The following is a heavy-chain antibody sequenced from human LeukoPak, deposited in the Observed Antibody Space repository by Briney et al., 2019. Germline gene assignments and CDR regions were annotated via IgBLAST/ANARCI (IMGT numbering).Heavy chain of an antibody. D-gene: IGHD6-13*01. CDR1: GGSITGYY. CDR3: AGGYSSSWYY. V-gene: IGHV4-59*08. CDR2: IHYCGST. Sequence: SETLSLTCTVSGGSITGYYWSWIRQPPGKGLEWIGYIHYCGSTNYNPSLKSRVTISLDTSKKQYSLKLNSVTAADTAVYYCAGGYSSSWYYWGQGTLVTVSS. J-gene: IGHJ4*02.